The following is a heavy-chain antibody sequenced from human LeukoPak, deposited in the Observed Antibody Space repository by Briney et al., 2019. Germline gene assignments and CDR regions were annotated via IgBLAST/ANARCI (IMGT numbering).Heavy chain of an antibody. V-gene: IGHV3-23*01. J-gene: IGHJ4*02. D-gene: IGHD3-10*01. CDR2: ITATSSST. CDR3: AKLFESGTYNNFFHY. CDR1: GFTFSSYE. Sequence: GGSLRLSCAASGFTFSSYEMNWVRQAPGKGLEWVSAITATSSSTHDADSVQGRFTISRDNSKNTLYQQMNSLRPEDTAIYYCAKLFESGTYNNFFHYWGQGTLVTVFS.